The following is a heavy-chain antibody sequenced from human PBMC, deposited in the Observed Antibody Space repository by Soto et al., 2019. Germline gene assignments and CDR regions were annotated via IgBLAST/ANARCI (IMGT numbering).Heavy chain of an antibody. CDR3: ARVFSSSWFYYFDY. D-gene: IGHD6-13*01. V-gene: IGHV4-61*01. CDR1: GASVSSGRYY. Sequence: SETLSLTCAVSGASVSSGRYYWSWIRQPPGKGLEWIGYIFYNGNTNYNPSLKSRVTISMDTSMNQFSLKLSSVTAADTAVYYCARVFSSSWFYYFDYWGQGTLVTVSS. CDR2: IFYNGNT. J-gene: IGHJ4*02.